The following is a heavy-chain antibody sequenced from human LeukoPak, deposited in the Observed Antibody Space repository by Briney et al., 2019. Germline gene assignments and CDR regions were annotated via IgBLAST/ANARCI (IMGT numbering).Heavy chain of an antibody. D-gene: IGHD2-15*01. CDR1: GGTFSSYA. CDR3: ARADPSDFKVVGWYFDL. Sequence: GASVKVSCKASGGTFSSYAISWVRQAPGQGLEWMGGIIPIFGTANYAQKFQGRVTITADESTSTAYMELSSLRSEDTAVYYCARADPSDFKVVGWYFDLWGRGTLVTVSS. V-gene: IGHV1-69*13. J-gene: IGHJ2*01. CDR2: IIPIFGTA.